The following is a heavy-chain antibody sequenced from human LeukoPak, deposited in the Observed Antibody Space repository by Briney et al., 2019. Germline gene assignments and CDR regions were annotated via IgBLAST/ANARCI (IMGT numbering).Heavy chain of an antibody. CDR2: ISYDGSNK. CDR1: GFTFSSYA. CDR3: ARRSTPGIAAAGGWCLDY. V-gene: IGHV3-30*04. Sequence: GGSLRLSCAASGFTFSSYAMHWVRQAPGKGLEWVAVISYDGSNKYYADSVKGRLTISRDNSKNTLYLQMNSLRAEDTAVYYCARRSTPGIAAAGGWCLDYWGQGTLVTVSS. J-gene: IGHJ4*02. D-gene: IGHD6-13*01.